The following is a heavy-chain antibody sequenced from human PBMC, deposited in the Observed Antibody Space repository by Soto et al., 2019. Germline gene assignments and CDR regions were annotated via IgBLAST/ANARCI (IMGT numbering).Heavy chain of an antibody. CDR1: GCSISSYY. Sequence: QVQLQESGPGLVKPSETLSLSCTVSGCSISSYYWSWFRQSPGKRMEWIGYVHHSWGSSYNPSLRSRFAISLDTSKSPFSLKVTSVTATDTAVSYCARQGFGPPHCLVDVWGQGTTVTVSS. CDR3: ARQGFGPPHCLVDV. J-gene: IGHJ6*02. CDR2: VHHSWGS. D-gene: IGHD3-10*01. V-gene: IGHV4-59*08.